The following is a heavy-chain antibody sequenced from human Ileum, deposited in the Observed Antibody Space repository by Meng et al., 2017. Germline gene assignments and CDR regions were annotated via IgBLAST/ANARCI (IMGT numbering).Heavy chain of an antibody. CDR2: IHPGNSET. CDR3: ARLYYGSGKDLDV. Sequence: GESLKISCQGSGYSFTSYWIGWVRQMPGKGLEWMGIIHPGNSETTYSPSFQGQVSISADKSISTAYLQWNSLKASDTAMYYFARLYYGSGKDLDVWGQGTMVTVSS. D-gene: IGHD3-10*01. J-gene: IGHJ6*02. CDR1: GYSFTSYW. V-gene: IGHV5-51*01.